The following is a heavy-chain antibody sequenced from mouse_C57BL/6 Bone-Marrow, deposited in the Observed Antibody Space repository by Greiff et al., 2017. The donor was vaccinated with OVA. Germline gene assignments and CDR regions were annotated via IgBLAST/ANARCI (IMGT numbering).Heavy chain of an antibody. Sequence: EVKLQESVAELVRPGASVKLSCTASGFNIKNTYMPWVQQRPEQGLEWIGTIDPANGNTKYAPKLQGKATITTDTSYNTTYLQLSSRTSKDTAIYFCSRETYYYGSSYNYWGQGTTLTVSS. CDR3: SRETYYYGSSYNY. D-gene: IGHD1-1*01. CDR1: GFNIKNTY. CDR2: IDPANGNT. J-gene: IGHJ2*01. V-gene: IGHV14-3*01.